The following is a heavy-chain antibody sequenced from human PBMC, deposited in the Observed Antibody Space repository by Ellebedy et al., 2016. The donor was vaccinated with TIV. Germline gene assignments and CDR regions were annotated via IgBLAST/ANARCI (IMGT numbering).Heavy chain of an antibody. J-gene: IGHJ4*02. CDR1: GFTFDSYA. Sequence: GGSLRLSCAASGFTFDSYAMFWIRQAPGKGLEWVSYISSGGSATSYADSVKGRLSISRDNAKNSLYLQMSSLRAEDTAVYYCAGRAYNWNDGSLFDYWGQGTLVTVSS. CDR3: AGRAYNWNDGSLFDY. V-gene: IGHV3-11*01. CDR2: ISSGGSAT. D-gene: IGHD1-1*01.